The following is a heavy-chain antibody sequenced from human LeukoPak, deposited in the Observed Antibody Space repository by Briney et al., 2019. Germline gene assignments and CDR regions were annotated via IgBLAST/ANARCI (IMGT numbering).Heavy chain of an antibody. D-gene: IGHD3-10*01. CDR2: ISSDGDTT. J-gene: IGHJ4*02. Sequence: PGGSLRLSCAASGFTFSIYGMHWVRQAPGEGLVWVSRISSDGDTTNYADSVKGRFTISRDNAKNMLYLQMNSLRVEDTAVYYCARDRGPRTGFMVREAYDYWGQGTLVTVSS. CDR1: GFTFSIYG. CDR3: ARDRGPRTGFMVREAYDY. V-gene: IGHV3-74*01.